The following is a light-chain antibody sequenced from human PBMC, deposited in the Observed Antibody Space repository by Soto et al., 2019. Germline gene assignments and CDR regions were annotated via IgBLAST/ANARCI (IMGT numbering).Light chain of an antibody. CDR1: SSNIGGNS. Sequence: QYVLSHPSSVYAAPGQKVTISCSGSSSNIGGNSVSWYQQLPGTAPKLLIYDDNKRPSGIPDRFSGSKSGTSATLGITGFQTGDEADYYCGSWDSSLSAYVFGTGTKVTVL. V-gene: IGLV1-51*01. J-gene: IGLJ1*01. CDR3: GSWDSSLSAYV. CDR2: DDN.